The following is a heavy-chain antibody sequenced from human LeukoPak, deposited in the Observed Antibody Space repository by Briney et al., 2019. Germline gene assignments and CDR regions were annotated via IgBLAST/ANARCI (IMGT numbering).Heavy chain of an antibody. V-gene: IGHV3-21*01. D-gene: IGHD6-19*01. CDR1: GVTFSSYT. Sequence: GGSLRLSCEASGVTFSSYTMNWVRQAPGKGLEWVSSISSSSGYIYYADSVKGRFTISRDNAKNSLYLQMNSLRAEDTAVYYCARVWLADAFDIWGQGTMVTVSS. J-gene: IGHJ3*02. CDR2: ISSSSGYI. CDR3: ARVWLADAFDI.